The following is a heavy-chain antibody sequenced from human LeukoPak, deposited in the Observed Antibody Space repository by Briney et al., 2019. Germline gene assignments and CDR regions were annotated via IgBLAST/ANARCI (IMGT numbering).Heavy chain of an antibody. CDR1: GGTFSSYA. J-gene: IGHJ4*02. CDR2: ITPIFGTA. CDR3: ARSYYYDSSGYYSFDY. V-gene: IGHV1-69*01. D-gene: IGHD3-22*01. Sequence: SVKVSCKASGGTFSSYAISWVRQAPGQGLEWMGGITPIFGTANYAQKFQGRVTITADESTSTAYMELSSLRSEDTAVYYCARSYYYDSSGYYSFDYWGQGTLVTVSS.